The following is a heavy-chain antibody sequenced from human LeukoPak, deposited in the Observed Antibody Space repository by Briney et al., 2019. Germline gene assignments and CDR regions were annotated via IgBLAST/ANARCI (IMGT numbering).Heavy chain of an antibody. Sequence: GGSLRLSCAASGFTFCSYAMHWVRQAPGKGLEYVSAISSNGGSTYYANSVKGRFTISRDNSKNTLYLQMGSLRAEDMAVYYCARGYATVTSCFDPGGQGTLVTVSS. CDR3: ARGYATVTSCFDP. CDR2: ISSNGGST. V-gene: IGHV3-64*01. J-gene: IGHJ5*02. CDR1: GFTFCSYA. D-gene: IGHD4-17*01.